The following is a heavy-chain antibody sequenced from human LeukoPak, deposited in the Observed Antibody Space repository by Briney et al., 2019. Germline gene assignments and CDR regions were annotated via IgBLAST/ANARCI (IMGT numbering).Heavy chain of an antibody. Sequence: GASVKVSCKASGGTFSSYAISWVRQAPGQGLEWMGRIVPILGIANYAQKFQGRVTITADKSTSTAYMELSSLRSEDTAVYYCARGRYSSSRGGWFDPWGQGTLVTVSS. CDR2: IVPILGIA. CDR3: ARGRYSSSRGGWFDP. V-gene: IGHV1-69*04. D-gene: IGHD6-13*01. J-gene: IGHJ5*02. CDR1: GGTFSSYA.